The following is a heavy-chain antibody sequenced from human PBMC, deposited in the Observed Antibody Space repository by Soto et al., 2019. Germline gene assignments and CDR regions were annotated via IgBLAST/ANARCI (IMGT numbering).Heavy chain of an antibody. D-gene: IGHD6-6*01. CDR2: INPNSGGT. CDR3: ARFAGSSSGRVSP. Sequence: XSVKVSCKASGYSFTCYYMHWVRQAPGQGLEWMGWINPNSGGTNYAQKFQGRVTMTRDTSISTAYMELSRLRSDDTAVYYCARFAGSSSGRVSPWGKGTLVTVSS. V-gene: IGHV1-2*02. CDR1: GYSFTCYY. J-gene: IGHJ4*02.